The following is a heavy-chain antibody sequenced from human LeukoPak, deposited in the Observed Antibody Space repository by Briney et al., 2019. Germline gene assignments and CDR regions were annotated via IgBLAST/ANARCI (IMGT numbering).Heavy chain of an antibody. Sequence: PGGTLRLSCAASGYTFSCCSMNWVRQAPGKGLEWLSSINNSGDDKYHADSVQGQFTISRDNAKNSLYLQMNSLRAEDTAVYYCARELDRIQDLDSWGQGTKAADSS. CDR3: ARELDRIQDLDS. J-gene: IGHJ4*02. CDR2: INNSGDDK. V-gene: IGHV3-21*01. CDR1: GYTFSCCS. D-gene: IGHD1-1*01.